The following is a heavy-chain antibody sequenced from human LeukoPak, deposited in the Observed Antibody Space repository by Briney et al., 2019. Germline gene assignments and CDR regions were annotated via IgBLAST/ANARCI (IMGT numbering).Heavy chain of an antibody. CDR1: GYTFTSYA. CDR3: ATSRPATGYSSSWDVVDFDL. D-gene: IGHD6-13*01. J-gene: IGHJ2*01. CDR2: INTNTGNP. V-gene: IGHV7-4-1*02. Sequence: AASVKVSCKASGYTFTSYAMNWVRQAPGQGLEWMGWINTNTGNPTYAQGFTGRFVFSLDTSVSTAYLQISSLKAEDTAVYYCATSRPATGYSSSWDVVDFDLWGRGTLVTVSS.